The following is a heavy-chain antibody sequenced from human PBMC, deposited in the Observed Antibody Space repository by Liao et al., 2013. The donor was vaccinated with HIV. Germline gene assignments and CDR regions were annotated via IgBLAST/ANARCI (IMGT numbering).Heavy chain of an antibody. Sequence: QVRLQESGPGLVKPSQTLSLTCTVSGDLIRRDNYYWTWIRQPAGTGLEWIGHIYTGMSTTGTTNYNPSLKSRVTISVDTSKNQFSLKLSSVTAADTAVYYCAREGGYCSGGSCYYYYMDVWGKGTTVTVSS. CDR3: AREGGYCSGGSCYYYYMDV. V-gene: IGHV4-61*02. D-gene: IGHD2-15*01. CDR1: GDLIRRDNYY. CDR2: IYTGMSTTGTT. J-gene: IGHJ6*03.